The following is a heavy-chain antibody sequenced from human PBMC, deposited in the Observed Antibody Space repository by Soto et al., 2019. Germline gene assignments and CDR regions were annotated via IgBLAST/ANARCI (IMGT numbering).Heavy chain of an antibody. V-gene: IGHV4-30-2*01. CDR1: GGSISGTTYS. J-gene: IGHJ4*02. Sequence: QLQLQESGSGLVKPSQTLSLTCAVSGGSISGTTYSWSWIRQPPGKGLEWIGYIYDSGNTYYNPSLKSQFSISVDRSKNQFSLKLSSVTAADTDVYSCARGQGAAAGHSNFDYWGQGALVTVSS. CDR3: ARGQGAAAGHSNFDY. CDR2: IYDSGNT. D-gene: IGHD6-13*01.